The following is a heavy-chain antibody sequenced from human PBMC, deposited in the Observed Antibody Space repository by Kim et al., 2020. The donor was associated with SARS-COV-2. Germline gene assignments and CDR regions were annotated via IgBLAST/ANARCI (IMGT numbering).Heavy chain of an antibody. Sequence: ASVKVSCKASGYTFTSYAMHWVRQAPGQRLEWMGWINAGNGNTKYSQKFQGRVTITRDTSASTAYMELSSLRSEDTAVYYCARGHYDFWSGYNYYYYYGMDVWGQGTTVTVSS. CDR2: INAGNGNT. D-gene: IGHD3-3*01. CDR3: ARGHYDFWSGYNYYYYYGMDV. J-gene: IGHJ6*02. V-gene: IGHV1-3*01. CDR1: GYTFTSYA.